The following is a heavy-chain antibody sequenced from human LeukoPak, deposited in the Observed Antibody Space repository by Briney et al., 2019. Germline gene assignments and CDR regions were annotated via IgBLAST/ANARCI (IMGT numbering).Heavy chain of an antibody. CDR1: GFTFGDYG. CDR3: TGSFGELTFFDY. V-gene: IGHV3-49*04. D-gene: IGHD3-10*01. J-gene: IGHJ4*02. CDR2: IRSKAYGGTT. Sequence: PGGSLRLSCTTSGFTFGDYGMSWVRQAPGKGLEWVGFIRSKAYGGTTENAASVKGRFTISRDDSKSIAYLQMNSLKTEDTAVYYCTGSFGELTFFDYWGRGTLVTVSS.